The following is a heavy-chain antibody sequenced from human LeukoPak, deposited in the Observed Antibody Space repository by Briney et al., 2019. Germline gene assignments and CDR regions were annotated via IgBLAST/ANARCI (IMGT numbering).Heavy chain of an antibody. CDR3: AREKLGSGSYSDAFDI. V-gene: IGHV3-21*01. Sequence: GGSLRLSCAASGFTFSSYSMNWVRQAPGKGLEWVSSISSSSSYIYYADSVKGRFTISRDNAKNSLYLQMNSLRAEDTAVYYCAREKLGSGSYSDAFDIWGQGTMVTVSS. J-gene: IGHJ3*02. D-gene: IGHD1-26*01. CDR2: ISSSSSYI. CDR1: GFTFSSYS.